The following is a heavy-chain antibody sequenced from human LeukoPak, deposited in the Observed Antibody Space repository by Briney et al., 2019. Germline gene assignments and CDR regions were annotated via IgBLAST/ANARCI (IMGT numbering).Heavy chain of an antibody. CDR1: GYTFTNYT. D-gene: IGHD3-22*01. J-gene: IGHJ4*02. CDR2: IDTNTGNP. V-gene: IGHV7-4-1*02. CDR3: TRGRDTTGYFVY. Sequence: GASVKVSCKASGYTFTNYTINWVRLAPGQGLEWMGWIDTNTGNPTYAQGFAGRFVISLDTSVTTTYLQIRSLKAEDTAVYYCTRGRDTTGYFVYWGQGTLVTVSS.